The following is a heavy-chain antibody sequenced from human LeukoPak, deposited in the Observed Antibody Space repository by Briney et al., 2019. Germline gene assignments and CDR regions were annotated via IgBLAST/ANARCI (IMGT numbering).Heavy chain of an antibody. Sequence: GGSLRLSCAASGFSVSNNYMSWVRQAPGKGLEWVSVIYSGGGTYYADYVKGRFTISRDNSKNMLYLQMNSLSAEDTAVYYFARDPGGYYYDSSGYRFDYWGQGTLVTVSS. CDR1: GFSVSNNY. CDR3: ARDPGGYYYDSSGYRFDY. CDR2: IYSGGGT. D-gene: IGHD3-22*01. J-gene: IGHJ4*02. V-gene: IGHV3-53*01.